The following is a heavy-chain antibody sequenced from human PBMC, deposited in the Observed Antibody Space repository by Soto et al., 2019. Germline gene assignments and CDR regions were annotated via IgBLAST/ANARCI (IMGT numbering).Heavy chain of an antibody. V-gene: IGHV4-38-2*02. CDR1: GYSISSGYY. Sequence: PSEPLSLTCAVSGYSISSGYYWGFIRQPPGKGLEWIGSIYHSVSTYYNPSLKSRVPISVDTSKNQFSLKLSSVTAAETDVYSCARDGYSYDSSGYYPNDAFDIWGQGEIVTV. CDR2: IYHSVST. CDR3: ARDGYSYDSSGYYPNDAFDI. J-gene: IGHJ3*02. D-gene: IGHD3-22*01.